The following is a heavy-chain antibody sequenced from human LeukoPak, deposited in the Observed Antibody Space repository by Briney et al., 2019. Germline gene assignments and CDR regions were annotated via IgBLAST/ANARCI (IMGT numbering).Heavy chain of an antibody. CDR1: GGSFSGYY. Sequence: PSETLSLTCAVYGGSFSGYYWSWIRQPPGRGLEWIGEINHSGRNNYNPSLKSRVTISVDTSKNQFSLKLSSVTAADTAVYYCARATGTKVPPGYWGQGTLVTVSS. D-gene: IGHD1-7*01. CDR2: INHSGRN. CDR3: ARATGTKVPPGY. V-gene: IGHV4-34*01. J-gene: IGHJ4*02.